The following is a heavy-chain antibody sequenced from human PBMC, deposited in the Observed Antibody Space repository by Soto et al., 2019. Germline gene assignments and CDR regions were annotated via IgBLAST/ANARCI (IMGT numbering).Heavy chain of an antibody. D-gene: IGHD3-22*01. CDR3: ARGEYDFYDGGGFHYYLDY. J-gene: IGHJ4*02. CDR2: LNPSGGST. Sequence: QVQLVQSGAEVKEPGASVKVSCKASGYTFTNFYIHWVRQAPGQGLEWMGILNPSGGSTNYAQKFQGRVTMTRDTSTTTVYMELSSLTSEDTAVYYCARGEYDFYDGGGFHYYLDYWGQGTLVTVSS. V-gene: IGHV1-46*01. CDR1: GYTFTNFY.